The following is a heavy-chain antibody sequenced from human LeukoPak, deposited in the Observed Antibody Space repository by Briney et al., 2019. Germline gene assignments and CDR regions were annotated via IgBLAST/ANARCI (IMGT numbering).Heavy chain of an antibody. CDR1: GFTFSSFA. J-gene: IGHJ4*02. V-gene: IGHV3-23*01. D-gene: IGHD4-17*01. CDR2: IGGGGVST. Sequence: PGGSRRLSCAASGFTFSSFAMSWVRQAPGKGLEWVSTIGGGGVSTYYADSVKGRFTFSRDNAKNSLYLQMNSLRDEDTAVYYCARAGRLQYGDYVAFDYWGQGTLVTVSS. CDR3: ARAGRLQYGDYVAFDY.